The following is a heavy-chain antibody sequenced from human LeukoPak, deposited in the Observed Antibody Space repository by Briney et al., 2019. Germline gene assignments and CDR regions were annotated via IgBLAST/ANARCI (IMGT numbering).Heavy chain of an antibody. CDR1: GFTFSSYG. Sequence: GGSLRLSCAASGFTFSSYGMHWVRQAPGKGLEWVAVISYDGSNKYYADSVKGRLTISRDNSKNTLYLQMNSLRPEDTAVYYCAKSSGSGSYYKPIDYWGQGTLVTVSS. J-gene: IGHJ4*02. V-gene: IGHV3-30*18. CDR3: AKSSGSGSYYKPIDY. CDR2: ISYDGSNK. D-gene: IGHD3-10*01.